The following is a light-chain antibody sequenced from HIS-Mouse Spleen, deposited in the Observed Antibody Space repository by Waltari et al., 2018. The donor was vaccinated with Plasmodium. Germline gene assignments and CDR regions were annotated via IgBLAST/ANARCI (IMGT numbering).Light chain of an antibody. J-gene: IGLJ2*01. CDR2: SNK. CDR1: SSNIGSNT. Sequence: QSVLTQPPSASGTPGQRVTIPCSGSSSNIGSNTVNWYQQLPGTAPKLLIYSNKQRPAGVPDRFSVSKSGTSASLAISGLQSEDEADYYCAAWDDSLNGVVFGGGTKLTVL. CDR3: AAWDDSLNGVV. V-gene: IGLV1-44*01.